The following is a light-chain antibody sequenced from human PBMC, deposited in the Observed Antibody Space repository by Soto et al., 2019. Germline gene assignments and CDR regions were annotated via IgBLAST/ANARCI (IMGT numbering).Light chain of an antibody. V-gene: IGKV1D-13*01. Sequence: AIPLTQSPSSLSAFVGDRVTITCRACHDISSALAWYQQKPGRAPKLLIYDASKLQSGVPSRFSGSGYGTDFTLTISSLPPEDFATYSCQQFNNYPRTFGQGTKVEIK. CDR1: HDISSA. J-gene: IGKJ1*01. CDR2: DAS. CDR3: QQFNNYPRT.